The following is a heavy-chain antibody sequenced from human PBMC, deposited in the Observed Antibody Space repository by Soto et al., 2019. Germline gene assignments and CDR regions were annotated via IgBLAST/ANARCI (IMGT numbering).Heavy chain of an antibody. D-gene: IGHD3-22*01. J-gene: IGHJ3*02. CDR3: GRGYDSSGYYYAFDI. V-gene: IGHV3-21*01. CDR1: GFTFSRYS. Sequence: PGGSLRLSCAASGFTFSRYSMNWVRQAPGKGLEWVSSISSSSYIYYADSVKGRFTISRDNAKNSLYLQMNSLGAEDTAVYYCGRGYDSSGYYYAFDILGQGTMVTVSS. CDR2: ISSSSYI.